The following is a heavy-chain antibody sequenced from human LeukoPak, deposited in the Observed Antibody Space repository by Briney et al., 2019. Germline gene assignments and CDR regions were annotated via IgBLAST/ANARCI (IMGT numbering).Heavy chain of an antibody. D-gene: IGHD6-19*01. CDR2: INPNSGGT. CDR3: ARVREYISDWYFDY. V-gene: IGHV1-2*02. CDR1: GYTFTGYY. J-gene: IGHJ4*02. Sequence: GASVKVSCKASGYTFTGYYMHWVRQAPGQGLEWMGWINPNSGGTNYAQKFQDRVTMTRDTSITTAYMDMSRLRSDDTAVYYCARVREYISDWYFDYWGQGTLVTVSS.